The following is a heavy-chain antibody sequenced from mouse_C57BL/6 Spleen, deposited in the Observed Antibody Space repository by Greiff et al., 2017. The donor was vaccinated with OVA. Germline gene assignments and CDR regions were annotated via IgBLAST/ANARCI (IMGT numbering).Heavy chain of an antibody. D-gene: IGHD1-1*01. Sequence: VQLQQPGAELVKPGASVKLSCKASGYTFTSYWMQWVKQRPGQGLEWIGEIDPSDSYTNSNQKFKGKATLTVDTSSSTAYMQLSSLTSEDSAVYYCARLAPYYYGSRRNAMDYWGQGTSVTVSS. CDR2: IDPSDSYT. J-gene: IGHJ4*01. CDR1: GYTFTSYW. V-gene: IGHV1-50*01. CDR3: ARLAPYYYGSRRNAMDY.